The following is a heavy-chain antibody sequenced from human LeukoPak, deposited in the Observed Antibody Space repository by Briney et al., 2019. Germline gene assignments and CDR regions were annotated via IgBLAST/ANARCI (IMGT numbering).Heavy chain of an antibody. J-gene: IGHJ4*02. CDR1: GFTFDDYA. CDR3: ATLGYCSSTSCQRGGY. CDR2: ISGDGGST. Sequence: GGSLRLSCAASGFTFDDYAMHWVRQAPGKGLEWVSLISGDGGSTYYADSVKGRFTISRDNSKNSLYLQMNSLRTEDTALYYCATLGYCSSTSCQRGGYWGQGTLVTVSS. D-gene: IGHD2-2*01. V-gene: IGHV3-43*02.